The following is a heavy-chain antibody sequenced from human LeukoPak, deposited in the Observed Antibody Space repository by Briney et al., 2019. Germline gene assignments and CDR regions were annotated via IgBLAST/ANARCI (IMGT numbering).Heavy chain of an antibody. J-gene: IGHJ4*02. Sequence: GASVKVSCKASGYTFTSYYMHWVRQAPGQGLEWMGLINPTGGSTGYAQKFQGRVTMTRDMSTSTDYMELGSLRSEDTAVYYCATGMIVTQSSSGQVDYWGQGTLVTVSS. CDR2: INPTGGST. CDR3: ATGMIVTQSSSGQVDY. CDR1: GYTFTSYY. D-gene: IGHD6-6*01. V-gene: IGHV1-46*01.